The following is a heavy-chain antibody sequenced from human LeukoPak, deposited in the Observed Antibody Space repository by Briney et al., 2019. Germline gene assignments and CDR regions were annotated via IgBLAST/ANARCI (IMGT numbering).Heavy chain of an antibody. V-gene: IGHV3-48*02. CDR1: GFTFSNYA. CDR3: ARVWGLAVAGGEIEY. CDR2: ISSSGTTI. J-gene: IGHJ4*02. Sequence: GGPLRLSGAAPGFTFSNYAMGWFRQAPGKGLEGVSYISSSGTTIYYADSVKGRFTISRDNAKNSLYLQMNSLRDEDTAVYYCARVWGLAVAGGEIEYWGQGTLVTVSS. D-gene: IGHD6-13*01.